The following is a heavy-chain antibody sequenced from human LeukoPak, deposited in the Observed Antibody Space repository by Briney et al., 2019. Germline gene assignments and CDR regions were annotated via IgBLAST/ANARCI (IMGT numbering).Heavy chain of an antibody. J-gene: IGHJ3*02. Sequence: KASETLSLTCTVSGGSISSGSYYWSWVRQPPGKGPEFIGYIHYSGSANYNPSLRSRVTISIDTSKNQFSLKLSSVTAADTAVYYCASFQPGRRIAATTHAFDIWGQGTMVTVSS. D-gene: IGHD6-13*01. CDR3: ASFQPGRRIAATTHAFDI. V-gene: IGHV4-61*01. CDR1: GGSISSGSYY. CDR2: IHYSGSA.